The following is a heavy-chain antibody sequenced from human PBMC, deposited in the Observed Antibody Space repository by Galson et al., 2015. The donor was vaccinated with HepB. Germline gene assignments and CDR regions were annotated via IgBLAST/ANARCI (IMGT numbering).Heavy chain of an antibody. CDR3: ARRLRERITMVRRPPGDAFDI. D-gene: IGHD3-10*01. CDR2: IYPGDSDT. Sequence: QSGAEVKKPGESLKISCKGSGYSFTSYWIGWVRQMPGKGLEWMGIIYPGDSDTRYSPSFQGQVTISADKSISTAYLQWSSLKASDTAMYYCARRLRERITMVRRPPGDAFDIWGQGTMVTVSS. CDR1: GYSFTSYW. J-gene: IGHJ3*02. V-gene: IGHV5-51*03.